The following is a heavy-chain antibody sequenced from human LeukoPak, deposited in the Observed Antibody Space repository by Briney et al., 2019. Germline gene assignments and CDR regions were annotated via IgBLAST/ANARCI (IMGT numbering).Heavy chain of an antibody. CDR3: ARLFMASRYSFYNMDV. J-gene: IGHJ6*03. V-gene: IGHV4-4*07. CDR1: GGFINYYY. Sequence: SETLSLTCTVSGGFINYYYWNWLRQPAGKGLEWIGRVHSSGITTYNPSLQSRVTMSVDTSKKELSLKLSSVTAADTAVYYCARLFMASRYSFYNMDVWGNGTTVIVSS. D-gene: IGHD2-21*01. CDR2: VHSSGIT.